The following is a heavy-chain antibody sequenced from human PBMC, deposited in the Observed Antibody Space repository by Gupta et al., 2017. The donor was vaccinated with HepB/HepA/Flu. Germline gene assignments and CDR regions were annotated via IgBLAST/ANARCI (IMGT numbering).Heavy chain of an antibody. CDR2: IYYSGST. V-gene: IGHV4-39*01. Sequence: QLQLQESGPGLVKPSETLSLTCTVSGGSISSSSYYWGWIRQPPGKGLEWIGSIYYSGSTYYNPSLKSRVTISVDTSKNQFSLKLSSVTAADTAVYYCASYPPKLINDYWGQGTLVTVSS. J-gene: IGHJ4*02. CDR1: GGSISSSSYY. D-gene: IGHD4-23*01. CDR3: ASYPPKLINDY.